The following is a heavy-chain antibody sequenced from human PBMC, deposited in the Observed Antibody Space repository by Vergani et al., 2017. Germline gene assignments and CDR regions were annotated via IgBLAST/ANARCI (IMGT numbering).Heavy chain of an antibody. D-gene: IGHD2-2*01. V-gene: IGHV1-2*02. CDR1: GYTFTGYY. J-gene: IGHJ5*02. CDR3: ARDQSMVXCSSTSCFGGWFDP. Sequence: QVQLVQSGAEVKKPGASVEVSCKASGYTFTGYYMQWVRQAPGQGLEWMGWINPNSGGTKYAQKFLGRVTMTRDTSISTAYMELSRLRSDDTAVYYCARDQSMVXCSSTSCFGGWFDPWGQGTLVTVSS. CDR2: INPNSGGT.